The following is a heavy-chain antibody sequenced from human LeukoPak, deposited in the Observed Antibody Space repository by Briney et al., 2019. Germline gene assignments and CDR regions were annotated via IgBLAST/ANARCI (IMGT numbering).Heavy chain of an antibody. Sequence: GGSLRLSCAASGFTFSSYGMHWVRQAPGKGLEWVAFIRYDGSNKYYAGSVKGRFTISRDNSKNTLYLQMNSLRAEDTAVYYCAKDRGYSSGWYAGGVDYWGQGTLVTVSS. D-gene: IGHD6-19*01. CDR1: GFTFSSYG. J-gene: IGHJ4*02. V-gene: IGHV3-30*02. CDR2: IRYDGSNK. CDR3: AKDRGYSSGWYAGGVDY.